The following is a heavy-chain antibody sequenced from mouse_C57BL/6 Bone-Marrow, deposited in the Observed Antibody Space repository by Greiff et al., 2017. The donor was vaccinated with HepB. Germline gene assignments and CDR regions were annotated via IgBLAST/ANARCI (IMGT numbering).Heavy chain of an antibody. CDR1: GYTFTDYN. CDR3: ARKRGYYGPTDY. Sequence: VQLKQSGPELVKPGASVKMSCKASGYTFTDYNMHWVKQSHGKSLEWIGYINPNNGGTSYNQKFKGKATLTVNKSSSTAYMELRSLTSEDSAVYYCARKRGYYGPTDYWGQGTTLTVSS. V-gene: IGHV1-22*01. D-gene: IGHD2-1*01. CDR2: INPNNGGT. J-gene: IGHJ2*01.